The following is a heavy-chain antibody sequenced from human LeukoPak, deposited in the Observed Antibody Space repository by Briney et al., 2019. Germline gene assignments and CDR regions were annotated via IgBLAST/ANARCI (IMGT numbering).Heavy chain of an antibody. CDR1: GGSISSYY. CDR3: ARESGGYSYGPSFDY. D-gene: IGHD5-18*01. V-gene: IGHV4-59*01. CDR2: IYYSGST. Sequence: SETLSLTCTVSGGSISSYYWGWIRQPPGKGLEWIGYIYYSGSTNYNPSLKSRVTISVDTSKNQFSLKLSSMTAADTAVYYCARESGGYSYGPSFDYWGQGTLVTVSS. J-gene: IGHJ4*02.